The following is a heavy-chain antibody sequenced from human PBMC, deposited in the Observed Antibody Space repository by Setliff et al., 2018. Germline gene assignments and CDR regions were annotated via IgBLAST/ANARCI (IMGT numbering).Heavy chain of an antibody. D-gene: IGHD2-2*01. Sequence: GGSLRLSCAASGFTFNNYAMTWVRQAPGKGLEWVSSISGSGGSTYYAGSVKGRFTIARDNSSSTLYLQMDSLRVEDTAVYYCVRGEMFSTSPRADWGQGTQVTVSS. J-gene: IGHJ4*02. CDR3: VRGEMFSTSPRAD. CDR1: GFTFNNYA. V-gene: IGHV3-23*01. CDR2: ISGSGGST.